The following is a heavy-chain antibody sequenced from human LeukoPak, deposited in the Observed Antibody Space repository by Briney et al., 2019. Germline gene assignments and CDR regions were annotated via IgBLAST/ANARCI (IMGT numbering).Heavy chain of an antibody. CDR2: IKQDGSET. V-gene: IGHV3-7*01. D-gene: IGHD3-22*01. J-gene: IGHJ2*01. Sequence: GGSLRLSCAASGFTSSTYWMSWVRQAPGKGLEWVASIKQDGSETYYVDSVKGRFTLSRDNAKNSLYLQMNSLRADDTAVYYCARDRDSRWDFDLWGRGALVTVSS. CDR1: GFTSSTYW. CDR3: ARDRDSRWDFDL.